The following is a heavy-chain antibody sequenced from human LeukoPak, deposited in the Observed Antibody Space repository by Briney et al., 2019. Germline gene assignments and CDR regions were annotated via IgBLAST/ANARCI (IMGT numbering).Heavy chain of an antibody. Sequence: ASVKVSCKASGYTFTGYYMHWVRQAPGQGLEWMGWINPNSGGTNYAQKFQGRVTMTRDTSISTAYMELSRLRSDDTAVYYCARGGLGYCSGGSCHYYYMDVWGKGTTVTVSS. CDR3: ARGGLGYCSGGSCHYYYMDV. CDR2: INPNSGGT. V-gene: IGHV1-2*02. J-gene: IGHJ6*03. D-gene: IGHD2-15*01. CDR1: GYTFTGYY.